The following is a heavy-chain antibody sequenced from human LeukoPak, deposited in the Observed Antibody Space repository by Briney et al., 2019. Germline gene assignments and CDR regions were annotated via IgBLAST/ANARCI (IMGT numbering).Heavy chain of an antibody. D-gene: IGHD1-20*01. CDR1: GFTFSSYA. V-gene: IGHV3-23*01. CDR2: ISGSGGST. Sequence: GGSLRLSCAASGFTFSSYAMSWVRQAPGKWLEWVSAISGSGGSTYYADSVKGRFTISRDNSKNTLYLQMNSLRAEDTAVYYCAKDPRGNWNHFDYWGQGTLVTVSS. J-gene: IGHJ4*02. CDR3: AKDPRGNWNHFDY.